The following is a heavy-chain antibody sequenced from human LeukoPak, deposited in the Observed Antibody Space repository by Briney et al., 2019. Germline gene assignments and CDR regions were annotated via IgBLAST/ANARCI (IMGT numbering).Heavy chain of an antibody. J-gene: IGHJ5*01. Sequence: GGSLRLSCAASGFPLDDYGRSGARQAQGRGLEGVANIKEDGSEKNYVDSVKGRFTISRDNAKNSLYLQMNSLRAEDTAVYYCTRGRRFCGGDCHSWFDSWGQGTLVTVSS. CDR2: IKEDGSEK. CDR1: GFPLDDYG. D-gene: IGHD2-21*02. CDR3: TRGRRFCGGDCHSWFDS. V-gene: IGHV3-7*01.